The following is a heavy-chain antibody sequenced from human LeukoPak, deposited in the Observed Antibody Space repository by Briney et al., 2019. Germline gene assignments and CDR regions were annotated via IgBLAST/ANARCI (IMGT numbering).Heavy chain of an antibody. D-gene: IGHD6-13*01. J-gene: IGHJ5*02. CDR3: ARDIAARNWFDP. Sequence: SETLSLTCTVSGGSISSSSYYWGWIRQPPGKGLEWIGSIYYSGSTYYNPSLKSRVTISVDTSKNQFSLKLSSVTAADTAVYYCARDIAARNWFDPWGQGTLVTVSS. V-gene: IGHV4-39*07. CDR2: IYYSGST. CDR1: GGSISSSSYY.